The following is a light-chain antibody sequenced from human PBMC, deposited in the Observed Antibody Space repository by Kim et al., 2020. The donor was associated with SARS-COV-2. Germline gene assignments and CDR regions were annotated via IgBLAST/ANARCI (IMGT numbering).Light chain of an antibody. Sequence: EIVLTRSPATLSLSPGERATLSCRASQSVGSSLAWYQQKPGQSPRLLIYDASKRATGIPARFSGSGSGTDFTLTISSLEPDDFATYYCQYSVTFGQGTNWRS. V-gene: IGKV3-11*01. CDR2: DAS. J-gene: IGKJ2*01. CDR3: QYSVT. CDR1: QSVGSS.